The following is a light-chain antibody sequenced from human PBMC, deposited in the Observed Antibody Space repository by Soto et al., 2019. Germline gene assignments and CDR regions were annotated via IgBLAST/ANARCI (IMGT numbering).Light chain of an antibody. CDR2: DAS. Sequence: EIVLTQSPATLSLAPGERATLSCRASQTVGSSLAWYQHKPGQAPRLLIYDASTRATAIPARFSGSGSGTDFTLTLSSLEPEDFAVYYCQQRYIWPPFTFGPGTKVDI. CDR3: QQRYIWPPFT. CDR1: QTVGSS. J-gene: IGKJ3*01. V-gene: IGKV3-11*01.